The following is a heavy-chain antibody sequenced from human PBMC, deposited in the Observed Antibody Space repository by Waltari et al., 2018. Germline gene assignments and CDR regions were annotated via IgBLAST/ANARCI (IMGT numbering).Heavy chain of an antibody. V-gene: IGHV3-53*01. D-gene: IGHD5-12*01. CDR2: IYSGGGT. CDR1: GFTVSTNY. J-gene: IGHJ3*02. CDR3: GNIGAFDI. Sequence: EVQLVESGGGLIQPGGSLRISCAASGFTVSTNYITWVRQAPGKGLELVSVIYSGGGTYSADSVRGRFTISRDKVKNTVYLQMNSLRAEDTAVYYCGNIGAFDIWGQGTMVTVSS.